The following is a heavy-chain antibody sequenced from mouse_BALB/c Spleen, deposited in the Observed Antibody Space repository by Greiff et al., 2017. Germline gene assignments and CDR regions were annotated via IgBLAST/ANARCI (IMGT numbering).Heavy chain of an antibody. V-gene: IGHV14-3*02. Sequence: EVQLKESGAELVKPGASVKLSCTASGFNIKDTYMHWVKQRPEQGLEWIGRIDPANGNTKYDPKFQGKATITADTSSNTAYLQLSSLTSEDTAVYYCASLYGYAGVDYWGQGTTLTVSS. CDR3: ASLYGYAGVDY. CDR2: IDPANGNT. J-gene: IGHJ2*01. CDR1: GFNIKDTY. D-gene: IGHD2-2*01.